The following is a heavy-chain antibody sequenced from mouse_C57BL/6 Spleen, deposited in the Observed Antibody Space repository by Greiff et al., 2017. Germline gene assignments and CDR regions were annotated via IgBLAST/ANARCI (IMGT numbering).Heavy chain of an antibody. J-gene: IGHJ2*01. CDR3: ARGESTMVYFDY. CDR2: IDPSDSYT. D-gene: IGHD2-1*01. CDR1: GYTFTSYW. V-gene: IGHV1-59*01. Sequence: QVQLQQPGAELVRPGTSVKLSCKASGYTFTSYWMHWVKQRPGQGLEWIGVIDPSDSYTNYNQKFKGKATLTVDTSSSTAYMQLSSLTSEDSAVYYCARGESTMVYFDYWGQGTTLTVSS.